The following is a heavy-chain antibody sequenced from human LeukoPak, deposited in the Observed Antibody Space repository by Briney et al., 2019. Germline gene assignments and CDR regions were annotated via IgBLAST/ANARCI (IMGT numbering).Heavy chain of an antibody. J-gene: IGHJ3*02. V-gene: IGHV4-39*07. D-gene: IGHD3-9*01. Sequence: PSETLSLTCTVSGGSISSSSYYWGWIRQPPGKGLEWIGSIYYSGSTYYNPSLKSRVTISVDTSKNQFSLKLSSVTAADTAVYYCARKGYYDILTGFDQDAFDIWGQGTMVTVSS. CDR1: GGSISSSSYY. CDR2: IYYSGST. CDR3: ARKGYYDILTGFDQDAFDI.